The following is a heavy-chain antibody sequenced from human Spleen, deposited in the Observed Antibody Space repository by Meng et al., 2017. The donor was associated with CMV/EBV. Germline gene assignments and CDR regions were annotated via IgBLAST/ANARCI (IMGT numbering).Heavy chain of an antibody. D-gene: IGHD2-15*01. CDR1: SNSAA. CDR2: TYYRSKWYN. CDR3: ARVKGYCSGGSCCDWFDP. V-gene: IGHV6-1*01. Sequence: SNSAAWNWIRSSPSRCLEWLGRTYYRSKWYNDYAVSVKSRITINPDTSKNQFSLQLNSVTPEDTAVYYCARVKGYCSGGSCCDWFDPWGQGTLVTVSS. J-gene: IGHJ5*02.